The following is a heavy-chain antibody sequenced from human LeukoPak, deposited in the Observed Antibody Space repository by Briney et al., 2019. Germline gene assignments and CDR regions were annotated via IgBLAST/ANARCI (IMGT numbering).Heavy chain of an antibody. CDR1: GGSISGYY. CDR3: ATIHYEYYYYMHV. V-gene: IGHV4-4*07. Sequence: PSETLSLTCTVSGGSISGYYWSWIRQPAGKGLEWIGRIYTSGSTNYNPSLKSRVTMSVDTSKNQFSLKLSSVTAADTAVYYCATIHYEYYYYMHVWGKGTTVTVSS. J-gene: IGHJ6*03. CDR2: IYTSGST.